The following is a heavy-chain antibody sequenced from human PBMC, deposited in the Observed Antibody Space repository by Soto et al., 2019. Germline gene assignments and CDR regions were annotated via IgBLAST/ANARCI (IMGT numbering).Heavy chain of an antibody. CDR3: ARGGWGPSNAYYYYYGMDV. CDR1: GYTFTGYY. J-gene: IGHJ6*02. V-gene: IGHV1-2*02. D-gene: IGHD1-26*01. CDR2: INPNSGGT. Sequence: ASVKVSCKASGYTFTGYYMHWVRQAPGQGLEWMGWINPNSGGTNYAQKFQGRVTMTRNTSISTAYMELSRLRSDDTAVYYCARGGWGPSNAYYYYYGMDVWGQGTTVTVSS.